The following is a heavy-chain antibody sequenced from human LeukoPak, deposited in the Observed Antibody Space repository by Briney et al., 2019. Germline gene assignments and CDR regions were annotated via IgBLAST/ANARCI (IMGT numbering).Heavy chain of an antibody. CDR2: ITGSGGTT. V-gene: IGHV3-23*01. CDR1: GFTFTSYA. J-gene: IGHJ4*02. Sequence: GGSLRLSCAASGFTFTSYAMSWVRQAPGKGLEWVSAITGSGGTTYYADFVKGRFTISRDNSKNTLYLQMNSLRAEDTAVYYCAKLTLYYGSGSYSDYWGQGTLVTVSS. D-gene: IGHD3-10*01. CDR3: AKLTLYYGSGSYSDY.